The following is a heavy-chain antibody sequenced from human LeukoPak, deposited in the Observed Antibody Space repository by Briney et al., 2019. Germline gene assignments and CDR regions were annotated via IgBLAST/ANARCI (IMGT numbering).Heavy chain of an antibody. J-gene: IGHJ3*02. D-gene: IGHD4-11*01. CDR1: GFTFSSYA. Sequence: GGSLRLSCAASGFTFSSYAMRWVRQAPGKGLEWVSVISGSGGSTYYADSVKGRFTISRDNSKNTLYLQMNSLSADDTAVYYCVTRVTTTITTRGAFDIWGQGTMVTVSS. CDR2: ISGSGGST. V-gene: IGHV3-23*01. CDR3: VTRVTTTITTRGAFDI.